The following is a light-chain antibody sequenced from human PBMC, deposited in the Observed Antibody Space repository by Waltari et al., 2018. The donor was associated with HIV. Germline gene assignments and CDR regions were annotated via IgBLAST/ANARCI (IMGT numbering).Light chain of an antibody. CDR3: CSCPRSGIRYV. CDR1: SSNVGSDDL. J-gene: IGLJ1*01. V-gene: IGLV2-23*02. CDR2: EVT. Sequence: QSALTQPASVSGSPGQSITISCTGTSSNVGSDDLVSWYQQHPGEAPKLTIYEVTKRPSVFSIRFSGSKSCNTASLTISGLQAEDEADYYCCSCPRSGIRYVFGTGTKVTVL.